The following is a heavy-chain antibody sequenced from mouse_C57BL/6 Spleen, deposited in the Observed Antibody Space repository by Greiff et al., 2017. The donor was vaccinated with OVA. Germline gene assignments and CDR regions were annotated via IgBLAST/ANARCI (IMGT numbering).Heavy chain of an antibody. CDR1: GYTFTSYW. CDR2: IYPGSGST. CDR3: ARGRTVTTAVGGDFDV. D-gene: IGHD1-1*01. Sequence: QVQLQQPGAELVKPGASVKMSCKASGYTFTSYWITWVKQRPGQGLEWIGDIYPGSGSTNYNEKFKSKATLTVDTSSSTAYMQLSSLTSEDSAVYYCARGRTVTTAVGGDFDVWGTGTTVTVSS. V-gene: IGHV1-55*01. J-gene: IGHJ1*03.